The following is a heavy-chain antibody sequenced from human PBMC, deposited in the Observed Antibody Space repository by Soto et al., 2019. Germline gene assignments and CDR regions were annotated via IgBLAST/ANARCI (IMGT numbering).Heavy chain of an antibody. CDR2: ISYDGANK. V-gene: IGHV3-30*18. J-gene: IGHJ6*02. CDR3: AKDLWQHARHYFYYGMEV. CDR1: RFTFISYG. Sequence: SLRLSCEGSRFTFISYGMHWVRHAPCKGLEWVAVISYDGANKYYADSVRGRFTISRDNSKNTVYLQMNSLGTEDTAVYYCAKDLWQHARHYFYYGMEVLGQGTSVTVSS. D-gene: IGHD6-13*01.